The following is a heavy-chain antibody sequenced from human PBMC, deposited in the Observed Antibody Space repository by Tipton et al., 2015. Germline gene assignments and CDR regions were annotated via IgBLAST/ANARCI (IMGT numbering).Heavy chain of an antibody. Sequence: TLSLTCSVSSDSISKYYWSWIRQPPGKELEWIGYIQYSGSTNYNPSLKSRVTISVDTSKTQFSLKLSSVTAADTAVYYCAREAYSSSGLIFDYWGQGTLVTVSP. J-gene: IGHJ4*02. CDR3: AREAYSSSGLIFDY. V-gene: IGHV4-59*01. CDR1: SDSISKYY. D-gene: IGHD6-6*01. CDR2: IQYSGST.